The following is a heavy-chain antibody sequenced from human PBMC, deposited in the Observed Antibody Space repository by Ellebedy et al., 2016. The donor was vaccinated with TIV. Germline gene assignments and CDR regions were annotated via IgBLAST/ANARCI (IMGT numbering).Heavy chain of an antibody. V-gene: IGHV4-59*01. CDR2: IYYSGST. D-gene: IGHD6-13*01. J-gene: IGHJ3*02. CDR3: ARVVWQQPVSYAFDI. CDR1: GCSISSYY. Sequence: MPSDTLSLTCTVPGCSISSYYWSWNRQPPGKGLEWIGYIYYSGSTNYNPSLKSRVTMSADTSKNQFSLRLSSVTAADTAVYYCARVVWQQPVSYAFDIWGQGTMVTVSS.